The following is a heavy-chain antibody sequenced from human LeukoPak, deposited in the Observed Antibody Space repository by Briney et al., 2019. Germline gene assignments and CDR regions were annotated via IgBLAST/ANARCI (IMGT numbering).Heavy chain of an antibody. Sequence: PSETLSLTCAVYGGSFSGYYWSWIRQPPGKGLEWIGEINHSGSTNYNPPLKSRVTISVDTSKNQFSLKLSSVTAADTAVYYCARGNLYSSSWYAHWGQGTLVTVSS. D-gene: IGHD6-13*01. CDR3: ARGNLYSSSWYAH. CDR1: GGSFSGYY. CDR2: INHSGST. V-gene: IGHV4-34*01. J-gene: IGHJ5*02.